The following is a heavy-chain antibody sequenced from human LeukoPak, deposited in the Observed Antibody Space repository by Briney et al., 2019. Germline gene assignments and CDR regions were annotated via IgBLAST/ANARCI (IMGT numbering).Heavy chain of an antibody. D-gene: IGHD2-2*01. CDR1: GYTFTTFG. CDR3: ARVASTTCDCPDYFDY. CDR2: ISAYTGNT. Sequence: ASVKVSCKASGYTFTTFGITWVRQAPGQGLEWMGWISAYTGNTNYAPKFQGRVTMTTDKSTSTAHMQLRSLTSDDTAVYYCARVASTTCDCPDYFDYWGQGTLVTVSS. V-gene: IGHV1-18*01. J-gene: IGHJ4*02.